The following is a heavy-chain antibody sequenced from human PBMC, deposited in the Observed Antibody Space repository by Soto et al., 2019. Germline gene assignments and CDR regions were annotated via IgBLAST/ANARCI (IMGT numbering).Heavy chain of an antibody. CDR2: IIPMVRMA. J-gene: IGHJ4*02. V-gene: IGHV1-69*02. D-gene: IGHD3-10*01. CDR3: ATNYGSGSAPFDY. Sequence: QVQLVQSGAELKKPGSSVKVSCTASGDTFSFYTMNWVRLAPGQGPEWMGRIIPMVRMANYAQKLQGRVTIIAEKSTSTSYMELSSLRSEDTAVYYCATNYGSGSAPFDYWGQGTLVTVSS. CDR1: GDTFSFYT.